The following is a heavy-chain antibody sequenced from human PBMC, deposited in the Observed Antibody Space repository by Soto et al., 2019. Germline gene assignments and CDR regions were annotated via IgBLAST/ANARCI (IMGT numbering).Heavy chain of an antibody. J-gene: IGHJ6*02. Sequence: SETLSLTXTVSGGSISSGGYYWSWIRQHPGKGLEWIGYIYYSGSTYYNPSLKSRVTISVDTSKNQFSLKLSSVTAADTAVYYCARDFWSGYPRYYYYGMDVWGQGTTVTVSS. CDR2: IYYSGST. CDR3: ARDFWSGYPRYYYYGMDV. CDR1: GGSISSGGYY. D-gene: IGHD3-3*01. V-gene: IGHV4-31*02.